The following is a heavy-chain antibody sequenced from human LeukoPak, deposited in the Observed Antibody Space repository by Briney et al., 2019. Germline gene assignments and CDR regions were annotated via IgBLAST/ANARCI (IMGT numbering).Heavy chain of an antibody. Sequence: ASVKVSCKASGYRFTDHYIYWGRQAPGQGLEWMGRISPNTGGTHYAQNFQGRVSMTRDTSISTAYMELGSLTSDDTAVYYCAKGHYGMDVWGQGTTVTVSS. CDR3: AKGHYGMDV. J-gene: IGHJ6*02. V-gene: IGHV1-2*02. CDR2: ISPNTGGT. CDR1: GYRFTDHY.